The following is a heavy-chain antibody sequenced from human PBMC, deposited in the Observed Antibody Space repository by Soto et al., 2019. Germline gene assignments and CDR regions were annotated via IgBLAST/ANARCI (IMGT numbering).Heavy chain of an antibody. J-gene: IGHJ4*02. D-gene: IGHD3-3*01. CDR3: ASTWSGYYYFDS. CDR1: GFTFSNYG. CDR2: ISYDGNNR. V-gene: IGHV3-30*03. Sequence: VGSLRLSCAASGFTFSNYGMHWVRQAPGKGLEWVAVISYDGNNRYYGDSVKGRFTISRDNSKNTVYLQMNSLRVEDTAVYYCASTWSGYYYFDSWGQGTLVTVSS.